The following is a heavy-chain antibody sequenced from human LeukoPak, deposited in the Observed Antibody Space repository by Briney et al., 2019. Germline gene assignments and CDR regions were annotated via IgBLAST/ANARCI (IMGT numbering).Heavy chain of an antibody. CDR3: ARLPHY. V-gene: IGHV4-61*02. CDR2: IYTSGST. CDR1: GGSISSGSYY. J-gene: IGHJ4*02. Sequence: PSETLCITRTVSGGSISSGSYYWSWIRQPAGKGLEWIGRIYTSGSTNYNPSLKSRVTISVDTSKNQFSLKLSSVTAADTAVYYCARLPHYWGQGTLVTVSS.